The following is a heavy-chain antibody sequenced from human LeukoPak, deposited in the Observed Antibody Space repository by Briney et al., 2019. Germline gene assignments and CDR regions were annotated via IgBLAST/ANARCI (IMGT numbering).Heavy chain of an antibody. V-gene: IGHV3-20*04. Sequence: GGSLRLSCATSGFTFVDYGLSWVRRAPGKGLEWLCAINYNGAITDYADSVKGRFTISRDNAKNSLYLRMDSLRAEDTALYYCARDRLGPSFSVSHFDLWGQGTLVTVSS. D-gene: IGHD3-3*02. J-gene: IGHJ4*02. CDR2: INYNGAIT. CDR3: ARDRLGPSFSVSHFDL. CDR1: GFTFVDYG.